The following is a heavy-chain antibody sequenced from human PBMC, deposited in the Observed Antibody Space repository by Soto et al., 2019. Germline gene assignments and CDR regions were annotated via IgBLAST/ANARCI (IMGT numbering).Heavy chain of an antibody. CDR3: ARVEYSSSSPPLPYGMDV. CDR1: GFSFSSFA. J-gene: IGHJ6*02. Sequence: GGSLRLSCEASGFSFSSFAMNWVRQAPGRGLEWVSYISDDGASIYYADSLKGRFTISRDNAKNSLSLQMNNLRAEDTAVYYRARVEYSSSSPPLPYGMDVWGQGTTVTVSS. CDR2: ISDDGASI. D-gene: IGHD6-6*01. V-gene: IGHV3-48*03.